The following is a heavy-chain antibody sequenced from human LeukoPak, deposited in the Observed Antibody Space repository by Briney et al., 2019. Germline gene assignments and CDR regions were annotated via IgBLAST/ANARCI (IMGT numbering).Heavy chain of an antibody. CDR1: GFTFSSYS. CDR2: ISSSSSYI. CDR3: ARDTSALDFWSGYYDCSFDP. V-gene: IGHV3-21*01. D-gene: IGHD3-3*01. Sequence: GGSLRLSCAASGFTFSSYSMNWVRQAPGKGLEWVSSISSSSSYIHYADSVKGRFTISRDNAKNSLYLQMNSLRAEDTAVYYCARDTSALDFWSGYYDCSFDPWGQGTLVTVSS. J-gene: IGHJ5*02.